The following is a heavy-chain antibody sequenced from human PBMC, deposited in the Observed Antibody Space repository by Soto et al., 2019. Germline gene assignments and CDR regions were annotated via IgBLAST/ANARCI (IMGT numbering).Heavy chain of an antibody. D-gene: IGHD1-1*01. CDR2: IYATGTT. V-gene: IGHV4-4*07. J-gene: IGHJ5*02. CDR3: VRDGTKTLRDWFDP. CDR1: GASISGFY. Sequence: SETLSLPCTVSGASISGFYWSWIRKSAGKGLEWIGRIYATGTTDYNPSLKRRVMMSVDTSKKQFSLKLRSVTAADTAVYYCVRDGTKTLRDWFDPWGQGISVTVSS.